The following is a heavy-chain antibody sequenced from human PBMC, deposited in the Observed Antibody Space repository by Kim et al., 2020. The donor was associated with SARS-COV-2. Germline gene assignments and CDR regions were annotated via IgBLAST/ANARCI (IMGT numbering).Heavy chain of an antibody. J-gene: IGHJ6*02. CDR1: GGTFSSYA. CDR3: ARVSLNRTKMGATTFRASGMDV. CDR2: IIPIFGTA. D-gene: IGHD1-26*01. Sequence: SVKVSCKASGGTFSSYAISWVRQAPGQGLEWMGGIIPIFGTANYAQKFQGRVTITADESTSTAYMELSSLRSEDTAVYYCARVSLNRTKMGATTFRASGMDVWGQGTTVTVSS. V-gene: IGHV1-69*13.